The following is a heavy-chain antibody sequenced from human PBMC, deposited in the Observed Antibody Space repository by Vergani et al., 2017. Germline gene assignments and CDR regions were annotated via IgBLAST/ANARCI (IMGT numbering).Heavy chain of an antibody. CDR2: IYYSGST. CDR3: ARVKKGLGIAFDY. J-gene: IGHJ4*02. D-gene: IGHD2-21*01. CDR1: GASVSSGSYY. Sequence: QVQLQESGPGLVKPSETLSLTCTVSGASVSSGSYYWSWIRQPAGKGLEWIGYIYYSGSTNYNPSLKSRVTISVDTSKNQFSLKLSSVTAADTAVYYCARVKKGLGIAFDYWGQGTLVTVSS. V-gene: IGHV4-61*10.